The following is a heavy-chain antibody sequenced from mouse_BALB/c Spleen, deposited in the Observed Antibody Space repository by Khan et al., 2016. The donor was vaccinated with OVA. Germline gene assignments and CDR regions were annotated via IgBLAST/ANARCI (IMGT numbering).Heavy chain of an antibody. CDR1: GFNIKDTY. CDR3: ASGGLRRIFAMDY. Sequence: VQLQQSGAELVKPGASVKLSCTASGFNIKDTYMHWGKQRPEQGLEGSGRIDPANGNTKYDPKFQGKATITAGTSSNPASLQLNSLTSGHTSVLYCASGGLRRIFAMDYWGQGTSVTVSS. V-gene: IGHV14-3*02. CDR2: IDPANGNT. D-gene: IGHD2-4*01. J-gene: IGHJ4*01.